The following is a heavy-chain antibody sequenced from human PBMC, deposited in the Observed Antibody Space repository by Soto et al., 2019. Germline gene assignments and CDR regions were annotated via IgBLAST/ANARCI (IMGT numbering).Heavy chain of an antibody. CDR3: ASAMVRGVILDY. CDR1: GGTFSSYT. D-gene: IGHD3-10*01. CDR2: IIPILGIA. J-gene: IGHJ4*02. V-gene: IGHV1-69*02. Sequence: SVKVSCKASGGTFSSYTISWVRQAPGQGLEWMGRIIPILGIANYAQKFQGRVTITADKSTSTAYMELSSLRSEDTAVYYCASAMVRGVILDYWGQGTLVTVSS.